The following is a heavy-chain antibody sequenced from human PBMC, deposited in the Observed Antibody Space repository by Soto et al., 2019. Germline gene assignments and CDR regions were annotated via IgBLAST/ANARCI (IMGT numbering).Heavy chain of an antibody. D-gene: IGHD6-13*01. J-gene: IGHJ4*02. CDR1: GGSMRNYF. V-gene: IGHV4-59*01. Sequence: PXETLSLTCTVSGGSMRNYFWTWIRQPPGKGLEWIGYIHYSGTTSFFPSYNPSLRSRVTISEDTSKNQFSLKLLSVTTADTAVYFCPAGEDSSTNLAPYYLDFWGQGTLVTVSS. CDR2: IHYSGTT. CDR3: PAGEDSSTNLAPYYLDF.